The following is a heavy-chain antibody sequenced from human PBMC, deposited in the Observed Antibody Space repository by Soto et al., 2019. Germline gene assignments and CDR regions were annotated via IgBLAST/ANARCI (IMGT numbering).Heavy chain of an antibody. CDR3: AKGKFYDSTGYYLDY. Sequence: ASVKVSCKASGYSFTDSYMHWVRQAPGQGLEWMGWINPNSGGTNYAQNFQGWVTMTRDTSSSTAYMELSRLRSDDTAIYYCAKGKFYDSTGYYLDYWGQGTLVTVSS. J-gene: IGHJ4*02. D-gene: IGHD3-22*01. CDR2: INPNSGGT. CDR1: GYSFTDSY. V-gene: IGHV1-2*04.